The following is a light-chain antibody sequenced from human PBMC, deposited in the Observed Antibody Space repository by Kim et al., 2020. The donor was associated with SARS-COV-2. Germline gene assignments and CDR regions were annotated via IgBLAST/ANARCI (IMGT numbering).Light chain of an antibody. CDR3: QQSYSTPQIT. J-gene: IGKJ5*01. CDR2: AAS. CDR1: QSIGNY. V-gene: IGKV1-39*01. Sequence: SVGDRVIITCRASQSIGNYLNWYQLKPGKAPKLLVHAASSLQSGVPSRFSGSGSGTDFTLTISGLKPEDFTTYSCQQSYSTPQITFGPGTRLEIK.